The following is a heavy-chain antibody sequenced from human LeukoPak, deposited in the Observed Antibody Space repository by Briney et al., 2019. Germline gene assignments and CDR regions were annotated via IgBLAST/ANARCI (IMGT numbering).Heavy chain of an antibody. CDR3: ARDQWFDP. Sequence: GGSLRLSCAASGFTFSSYTMNWVRQAPGKGLEWVSSITSSSSYICYADSVKGRFTISRDNAKNSLYLQMNSLRVEDTAVYYCARDQWFDPWGQGTLVTVSS. J-gene: IGHJ5*02. CDR2: ITSSSSYI. V-gene: IGHV3-21*01. CDR1: GFTFSSYT.